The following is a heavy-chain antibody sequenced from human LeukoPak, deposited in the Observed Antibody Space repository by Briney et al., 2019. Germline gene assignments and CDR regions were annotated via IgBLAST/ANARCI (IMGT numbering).Heavy chain of an antibody. CDR2: IYYSGST. D-gene: IGHD3-22*01. Sequence: SETLSLTCTVSGGSISSGGYYWSWIRQHPGKGLEWIGYIYYSGSTYYNPSLKSRVTISVDTSKNQFSLKLSSVTAADTAVYYCARDPRDSSGYIGYFDYWGQGTLVTVSS. J-gene: IGHJ4*02. CDR1: GGSISSGGYY. V-gene: IGHV4-31*03. CDR3: ARDPRDSSGYIGYFDY.